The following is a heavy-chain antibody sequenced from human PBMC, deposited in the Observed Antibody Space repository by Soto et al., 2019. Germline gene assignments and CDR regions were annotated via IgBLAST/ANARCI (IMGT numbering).Heavy chain of an antibody. CDR3: AKTIRGGYSSSWYYFDY. CDR1: GLTFTNYA. Sequence: EVQLLESGGDLVQPGGSLRLSCAASGLTFTNYAMTWVRQAPGKGLEWVSTISGGGSITYYADSLKGRFTISRDNSKNTLYLQINSLRAEDTAVYYCAKTIRGGYSSSWYYFDYWGQGTLVTVSS. CDR2: ISGGGSIT. J-gene: IGHJ4*02. D-gene: IGHD6-13*01. V-gene: IGHV3-23*01.